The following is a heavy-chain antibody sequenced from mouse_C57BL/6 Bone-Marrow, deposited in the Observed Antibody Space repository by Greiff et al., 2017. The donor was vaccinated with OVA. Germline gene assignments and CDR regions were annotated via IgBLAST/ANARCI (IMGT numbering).Heavy chain of an antibody. J-gene: IGHJ3*01. V-gene: IGHV1-53*01. CDR1: GYSFTSYW. CDR3: GESWFAY. Sequence: QVQLQQSGPELVQPGASVKLSCKASGYSFTSYWMHWVKQRPGPGLEWIGNINPSNGGTNYNEKFKSKATLTVDKSSSTTYMNLRSLTSEDSAVYYSGESWFAYWGQGTLVTVSA. CDR2: INPSNGGT.